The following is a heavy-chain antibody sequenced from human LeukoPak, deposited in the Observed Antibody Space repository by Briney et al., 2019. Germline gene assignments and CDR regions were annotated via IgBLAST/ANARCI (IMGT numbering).Heavy chain of an antibody. J-gene: IGHJ4*02. CDR3: ARHVTYYFDY. Sequence: ASETLSLTCTVSGGSISSSSYYWGGIRQPRGKGLEWIVSMYYSGSTYYNRAVKSRFTLSVDTSTNQFSLKLSSVTAADTAVYYCARHVTYYFDYWGQGTLVTVSS. V-gene: IGHV4-39*01. D-gene: IGHD2-21*02. CDR1: GGSISSSSYY. CDR2: MYYSGST.